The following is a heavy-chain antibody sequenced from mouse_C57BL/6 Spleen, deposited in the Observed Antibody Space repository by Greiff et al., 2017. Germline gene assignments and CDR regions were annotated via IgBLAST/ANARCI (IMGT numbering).Heavy chain of an antibody. CDR3: AREGDGYPWFAY. CDR1: GYSITSGYD. J-gene: IGHJ3*01. V-gene: IGHV3-1*01. Sequence: VQLKESGPGMVKPSQSLSLTCTVTGYSITSGYDWHWIRHFPGNKLEWMGYISYSGSTNYNPSLKSRISITHDTSKNHFFLKLNSVTTEDTATYYCAREGDGYPWFAYWGQGTLVTVSA. CDR2: ISYSGST. D-gene: IGHD2-3*01.